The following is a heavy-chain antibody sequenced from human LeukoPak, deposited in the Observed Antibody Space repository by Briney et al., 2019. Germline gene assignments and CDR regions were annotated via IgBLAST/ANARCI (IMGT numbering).Heavy chain of an antibody. Sequence: PSETLSLTCTVSGGSISSSSYYWGWIRQPPGTGLEWIGSIYYSGSTNYNPSLKSRVTISVDTSKNQFSLKLSSVTAADTAVYYCARSRNWDYYGSGSYFKWGQGTLVTVSS. CDR3: ARSRNWDYYGSGSYFK. V-gene: IGHV4-39*07. D-gene: IGHD3-10*01. CDR2: IYYSGST. CDR1: GGSISSSSYY. J-gene: IGHJ4*02.